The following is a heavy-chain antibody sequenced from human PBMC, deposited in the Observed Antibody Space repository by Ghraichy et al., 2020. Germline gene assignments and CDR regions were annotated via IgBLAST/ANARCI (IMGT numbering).Heavy chain of an antibody. Sequence: GESLNISCVVSGFTFGNYAMTWVRQGPGKGLKWVSAISASGTNRYYADSLKGRFAISRVNSKNTLYLELSNLRAEDTAVYFCAKFKGSGGSIGEDSFDIWGQGTLVTVSS. V-gene: IGHV3-23*01. CDR3: AKFKGSGGSIGEDSFDI. J-gene: IGHJ3*02. CDR1: GFTFGNYA. CDR2: ISASGTNR. D-gene: IGHD3-10*01.